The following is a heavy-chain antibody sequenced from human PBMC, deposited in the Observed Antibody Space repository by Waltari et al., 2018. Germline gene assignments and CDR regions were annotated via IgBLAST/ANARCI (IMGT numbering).Heavy chain of an antibody. V-gene: IGHV3-48*02. CDR2: ISSGITT. CDR3: ARDLGACSGGTCYLPGDY. D-gene: IGHD2-15*01. J-gene: IGHJ4*02. Sequence: EVQLVESGGGLVQPGGSLRLSCEASGFTFSTFSMNWVRQAPGKGLEWVSYISSGITTYYAASVKGRFTISRDNAKNSLFLQMNSLRDEDTALYYCARDLGACSGGTCYLPGDYWGRGTLVTVSS. CDR1: GFTFSTFS.